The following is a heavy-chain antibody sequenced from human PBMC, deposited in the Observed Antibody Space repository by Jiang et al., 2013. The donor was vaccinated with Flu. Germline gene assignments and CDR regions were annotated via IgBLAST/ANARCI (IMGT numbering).Heavy chain of an antibody. D-gene: IGHD3-22*01. CDR2: IYYSGST. J-gene: IGHJ6*02. V-gene: IGHV4-31*02. Sequence: KGLEWIGYIYYSGSTYYNPSLKSRVTISVGTSKNQXSLKLSSVTAADTAVYYCARDLSGWYDSSGYYHYYYGMDVWGQGTTVTVSS. CDR3: ARDLSGWYDSSGYYHYYYGMDV.